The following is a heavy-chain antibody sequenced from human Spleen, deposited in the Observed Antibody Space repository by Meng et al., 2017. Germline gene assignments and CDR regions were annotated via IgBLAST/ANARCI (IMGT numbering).Heavy chain of an antibody. V-gene: IGHV1-46*01. J-gene: IGHJ4*02. CDR1: GYTFTTYY. CDR3: AREKSPGHFDY. Sequence: QVQLVQSGAEVKKPGASVKVSCKASGYTFTTYYLHWVRQAPGQGLEWMGIINPSGGSTSYAQSFQGRLTMTRDTSTSTVYMGLSSLRSEDTALYYCAREKSPGHFDYWGQGTLVTVSS. CDR2: INPSGGST.